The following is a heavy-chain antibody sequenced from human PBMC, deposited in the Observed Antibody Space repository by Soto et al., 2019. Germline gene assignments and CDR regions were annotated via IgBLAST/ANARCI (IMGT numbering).Heavy chain of an antibody. D-gene: IGHD2-15*01. J-gene: IGHJ5*02. Sequence: QVQLQQWGAGLLKPSETLSLTCAVYGGSFSGYYWSWIRQPPGKGLEWIGEINHSGSTNYNPSLKSRVTISVETSKNQFSLKLSSVTAADTAVYYCARGVSNIRRFCSGGSCYSVGWFDPWGQGTLVTVSS. CDR1: GGSFSGYY. CDR3: ARGVSNIRRFCSGGSCYSVGWFDP. CDR2: INHSGST. V-gene: IGHV4-34*01.